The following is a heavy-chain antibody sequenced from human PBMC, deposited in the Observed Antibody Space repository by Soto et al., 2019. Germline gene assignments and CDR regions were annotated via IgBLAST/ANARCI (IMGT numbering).Heavy chain of an antibody. CDR1: GFTVSSNY. D-gene: IGHD1-26*01. Sequence: EVQLVESGGDLVKPGGSLRLSCAASGFTVSSNYMSWVRQAPGKGLEWISIIYSAGNTYYADSVKGRFTISRDNSKNTLYLQMNSLGAEDTAVYYCARDFVVGGPTINYYYGMDVWGQGPTVTVSS. CDR3: ARDFVVGGPTINYYYGMDV. J-gene: IGHJ6*02. V-gene: IGHV3-66*01. CDR2: IYSAGNT.